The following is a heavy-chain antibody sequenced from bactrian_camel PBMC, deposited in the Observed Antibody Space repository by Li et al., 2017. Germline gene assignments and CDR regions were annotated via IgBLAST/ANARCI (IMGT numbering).Heavy chain of an antibody. D-gene: IGHD5*01. Sequence: HVQLVESGGGSVQAGGSLRLSCTASGFTSAAYTMGWFRQTPGKEREGVSCISMKGDTTYYADSVKGRFTISRDSAKNTLYLQMNSLQLEDTAMYYCAPDLKGCHYNQFYPYLPPGGGSWGPGTQVTVS. CDR1: GFTSAAYT. V-gene: IGHV3S63*01. CDR3: APDLKGCHYNQFYPYLPPGGGS. CDR2: ISMKGDTT. J-gene: IGHJ4*01.